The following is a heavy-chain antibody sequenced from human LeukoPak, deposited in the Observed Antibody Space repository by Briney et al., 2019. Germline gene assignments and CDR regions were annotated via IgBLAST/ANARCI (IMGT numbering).Heavy chain of an antibody. CDR3: ARESAGSESDRGAIDY. J-gene: IGHJ4*02. CDR2: IYYSGST. CDR1: GGSISSSSYY. Sequence: SETLSLTCTVSGGSISSSSYYWGWIRQPPGKGLEWIGSIYYSGSTYYNPSLKSRVTISVDTSKNQFSLKLSSVTAADTAVYYCARESAGSESDRGAIDYWGQGTLVTVSS. V-gene: IGHV4-39*07. D-gene: IGHD1-26*01.